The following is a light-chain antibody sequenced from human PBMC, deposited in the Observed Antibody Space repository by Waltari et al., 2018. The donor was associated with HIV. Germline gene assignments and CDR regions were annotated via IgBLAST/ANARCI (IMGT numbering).Light chain of an antibody. CDR3: SFYGGSNILV. V-gene: IGLV2-8*01. CDR1: SSDLGVYNS. CDR2: EVS. Sequence: QSALTQPPSASGSPGQSVTISCTGASSDLGVYNSVSWYQQRPGKAPKVIISEVSKRSPVVPNRFSGSTSGHTASLTVSWLPADDEAEYFCSFYGGSNILVFGGGTKLTVL. J-gene: IGLJ2*01.